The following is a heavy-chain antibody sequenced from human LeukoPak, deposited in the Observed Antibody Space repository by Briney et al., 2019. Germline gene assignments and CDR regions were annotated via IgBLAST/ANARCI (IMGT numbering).Heavy chain of an antibody. CDR2: IRYDGSNK. CDR3: ARAVIYGGYDSSVGFDY. V-gene: IGHV3-30*02. Sequence: GGSLRLSCAASGFTFSSYGMHWVRQAPGKGLEWVAFIRYDGSNKYYADSVKGRFTISRDNSKNTLYRQMNSLRAKDTAVYYCARAVIYGGYDSSVGFDYWGQGTLVTVSS. J-gene: IGHJ4*02. D-gene: IGHD3-22*01. CDR1: GFTFSSYG.